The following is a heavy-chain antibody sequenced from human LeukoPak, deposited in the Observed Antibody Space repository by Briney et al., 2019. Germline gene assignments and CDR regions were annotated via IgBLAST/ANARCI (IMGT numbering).Heavy chain of an antibody. CDR3: ASAAGDGYKPDFDY. V-gene: IGHV1-2*06. CDR2: INPNSGGT. J-gene: IGHJ4*02. D-gene: IGHD5-24*01. CDR1: GYTFTGYY. Sequence: GASVKVSCKASGYTFTGYYMHWVRQAPGQGLEWMGRINPNSGGTNYAQKFQGRVTMTRDTSISTAYMELSRLRSDDTAVYYCASAAGDGYKPDFDYWGQGTLVTVSS.